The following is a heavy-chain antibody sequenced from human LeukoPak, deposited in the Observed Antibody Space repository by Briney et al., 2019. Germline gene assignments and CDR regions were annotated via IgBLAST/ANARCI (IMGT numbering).Heavy chain of an antibody. D-gene: IGHD3-10*01. CDR3: APSRGGLPGFDY. J-gene: IGHJ4*02. Sequence: GGSLTLSCAASGFTFNSYAMIWVRQAPGKGLEWVSAISGSGGTTNYADSVKGRFTISRDNSKNTLYLQMNSLRAEDTGVYYCAPSRGGLPGFDYWGQGRLVAVSS. CDR2: ISGSGGTT. V-gene: IGHV3-23*01. CDR1: GFTFNSYA.